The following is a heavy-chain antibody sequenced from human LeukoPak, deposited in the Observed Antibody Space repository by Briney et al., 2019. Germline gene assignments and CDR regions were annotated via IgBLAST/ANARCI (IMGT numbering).Heavy chain of an antibody. J-gene: IGHJ6*03. CDR2: LIPILGIA. CDR1: GGTFSSYT. V-gene: IGHV1-69*02. Sequence: ASVKVSCKASGGTFSSYTISWVRQAPGQGLEWMGRLIPILGIANYAQKFQGRVTITADKSTSTAYMELSSLRSEDTAVYYCAKAPRGYDILTGYWFSTYYYMDVCGKGTTVTVSS. D-gene: IGHD3-9*01. CDR3: AKAPRGYDILTGYWFSTYYYMDV.